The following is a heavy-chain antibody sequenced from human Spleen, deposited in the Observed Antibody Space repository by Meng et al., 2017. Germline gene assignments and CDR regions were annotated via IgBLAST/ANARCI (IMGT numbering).Heavy chain of an antibody. CDR2: ISWNSGSI. CDR1: GFTFSSYD. CDR3: AKDVSQVSYSSSPRFED. J-gene: IGHJ4*02. Sequence: SLKISCAASGFTFSSYDMHWVRQAPGKGLEWVSGISWNSGSIDYADSVKGRFTISRDNDKNSLHLQMENLRAEDTAAYYCAKDVSQVSYSSSPRFEDWGQGTLVTVSS. V-gene: IGHV3-9*01. D-gene: IGHD3-22*01.